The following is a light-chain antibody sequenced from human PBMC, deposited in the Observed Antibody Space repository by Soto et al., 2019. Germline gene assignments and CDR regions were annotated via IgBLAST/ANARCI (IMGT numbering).Light chain of an antibody. CDR2: DVT. J-gene: IGLJ3*02. Sequence: QSVLTQPASVSGSPGQSITISCTGTSSDVGGYNYVSWYQQHPGKAPKLMIYDVTNRPSGVSNRSSGSKSGNTASLTISGLQAEDEADYYCSSYTSSSTPLVFGGGTKLTVL. V-gene: IGLV2-14*01. CDR3: SSYTSSSTPLV. CDR1: SSDVGGYNY.